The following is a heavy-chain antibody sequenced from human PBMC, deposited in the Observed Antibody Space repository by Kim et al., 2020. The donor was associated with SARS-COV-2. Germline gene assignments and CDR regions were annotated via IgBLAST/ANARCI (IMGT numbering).Heavy chain of an antibody. CDR2: VYNSGSA. CDR3: ARHYYASGTYMDNWFDP. J-gene: IGHJ5*02. D-gene: IGHD3-10*01. V-gene: IGHV4-39*01. Sequence: SETLSLTCTVSGDSISSNYYYWGWIRQTPGKGLEWIGSVYNSGSAYYNPSVKSRVTISVDTSKNQFSLKMSSVTAADTAVYYCARHYYASGTYMDNWFDPWGQGTLVTVSS. CDR1: GDSISSNYYY.